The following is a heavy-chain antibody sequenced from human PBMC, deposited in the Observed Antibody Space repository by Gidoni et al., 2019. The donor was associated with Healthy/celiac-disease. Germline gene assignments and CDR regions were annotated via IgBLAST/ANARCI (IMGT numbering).Heavy chain of an antibody. CDR3: ARDQVATTNIDY. CDR2: ISSSSSYT. CDR1: GFTFSDYY. J-gene: IGHJ4*02. V-gene: IGHV3-11*05. D-gene: IGHD5-12*01. Sequence: QVQLVESGGGLVKPGGSLRLSCAASGFTFSDYYMSWIRQAPGKGLEWVSYISSSSSYTNYADSVKGRFTISRDNAKNSLYLQMNSLRAEDTAVYYCARDQVATTNIDYWGQGTLVTVSS.